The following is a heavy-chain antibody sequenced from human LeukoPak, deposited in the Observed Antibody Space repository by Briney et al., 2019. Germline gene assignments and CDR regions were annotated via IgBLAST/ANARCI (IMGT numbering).Heavy chain of an antibody. CDR2: IGST. J-gene: IGHJ3*02. CDR1: GGSISTYY. D-gene: IGHD3-22*01. CDR3: AGQDYYDSSGYHSRAFDI. Sequence: SETLSLTCTVSGGSISTYYWSWIRQPPGKGLEWIGCIGSTTYDPSLKSRVTLSVDTSKNQFSLKLSSVTAADTAVYYCAGQDYYDSSGYHSRAFDIWGQGTMVTVSS. V-gene: IGHV4-59*08.